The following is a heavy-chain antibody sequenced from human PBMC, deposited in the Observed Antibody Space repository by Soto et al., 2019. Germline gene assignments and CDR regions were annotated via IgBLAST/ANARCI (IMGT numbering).Heavy chain of an antibody. D-gene: IGHD1-26*01. V-gene: IGHV1-2*02. CDR3: GRGRSGQIVVFY. J-gene: IGHJ4*02. CDR1: GYTFTGHY. CDR2: IGPESGAT. Sequence: ASVKVSCKASGYTFTGHYIHWVRQAPEQGPEWMGEIGPESGATRYAEKFQGRVTMTLDTSITTVYMELKDLSPDDTAVYYCGRGRSGQIVVFYWGQGTPVTVSS.